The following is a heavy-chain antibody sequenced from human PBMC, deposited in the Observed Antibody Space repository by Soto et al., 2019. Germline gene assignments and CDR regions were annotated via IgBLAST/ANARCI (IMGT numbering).Heavy chain of an antibody. CDR3: ARVSSSWDWYFDL. D-gene: IGHD6-13*01. J-gene: IGHJ2*01. Sequence: GGSLRLSCAASGFTVSSNYMSWVRQAPGKGLEWVSVIYSGGSTYYADSVKGRFTISRDNSKNTLYLQMNSLRAEDTAVYYCARVSSSWDWYFDLWGRGTLVTVSS. CDR1: GFTVSSNY. CDR2: IYSGGST. V-gene: IGHV3-53*01.